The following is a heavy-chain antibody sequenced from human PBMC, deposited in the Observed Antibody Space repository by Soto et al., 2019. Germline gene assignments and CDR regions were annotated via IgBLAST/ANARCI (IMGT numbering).Heavy chain of an antibody. CDR3: ARGYDFWSGIGIDY. J-gene: IGHJ4*02. D-gene: IGHD3-3*01. CDR1: GGSISSYY. Sequence: QVQLQESGPGLMKPSETLSLTCTVSGGSISSYYWSWIRQPPGKGLEWIGYIYYSGSTNYNPSLKSRVTISVDTSKNQFSLKLSSVTAADTAVYYCARGYDFWSGIGIDYWGQGTLVTVSS. V-gene: IGHV4-59*01. CDR2: IYYSGST.